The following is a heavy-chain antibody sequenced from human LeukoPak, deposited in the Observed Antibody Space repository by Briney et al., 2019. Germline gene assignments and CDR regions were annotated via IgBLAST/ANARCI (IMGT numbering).Heavy chain of an antibody. V-gene: IGHV3-53*01. Sequence: GGSLRLSCAASGFTVSDYDMSWVRQAPGKGLNWVSVIYSGGKTYSADSVRGLFTISRDDSKNTLHLQMNSLRAEATAVYYCARINYYDGSGFYRDYWGQGTLVTVSS. CDR3: ARINYYDGSGFYRDY. J-gene: IGHJ4*02. CDR1: GFTVSDYD. CDR2: IYSGGKT. D-gene: IGHD3-22*01.